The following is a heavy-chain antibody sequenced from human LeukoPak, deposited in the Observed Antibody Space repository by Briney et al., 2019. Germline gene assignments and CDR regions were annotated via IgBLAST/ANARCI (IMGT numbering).Heavy chain of an antibody. J-gene: IGHJ4*02. CDR2: IYYSGST. D-gene: IGHD6-13*01. Sequence: WVRQAPGKGLEWIGSIYYSGSTYYNSSLKSRVAISVDTSKNQFSLKLSSVTAADTAVYYCARDVLRQQLGRGFDYWGQGTLVTVSS. CDR3: ARDVLRQQLGRGFDY. V-gene: IGHV4-39*07.